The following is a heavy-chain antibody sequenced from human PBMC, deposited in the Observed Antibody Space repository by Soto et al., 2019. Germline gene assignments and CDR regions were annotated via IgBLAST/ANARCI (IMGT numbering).Heavy chain of an antibody. J-gene: IGHJ4*02. V-gene: IGHV3-7*05. Sequence: GGSLRLSCAASGFTFSTYWMAWVRQAPGKGLEWVANIKEDGSEKYCVDSVKGRFTISRDNAKNSLYLQMNSLRAEDTAVYYCATRPYSNYGIGSDYWGQGTLVTVSS. D-gene: IGHD4-4*01. CDR2: IKEDGSEK. CDR3: ATRPYSNYGIGSDY. CDR1: GFTFSTYW.